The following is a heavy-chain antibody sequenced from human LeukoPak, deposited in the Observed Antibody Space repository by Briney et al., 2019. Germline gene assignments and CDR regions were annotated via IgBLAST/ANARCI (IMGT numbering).Heavy chain of an antibody. J-gene: IGHJ6*03. CDR2: IKSKTDGGTT. Sequence: GGSLRLSCAASGFTFSNAWMSWVRQAPGKGLEWVGRIKSKTDGGTTDYAAHVKGRFTISRDDSKNTLYLQMNSLKTEDTAVYYCTTGTNYDFWSGYYLPYYYYYMDVWGKGTTVTVSS. D-gene: IGHD3-3*01. V-gene: IGHV3-15*01. CDR1: GFTFSNAW. CDR3: TTGTNYDFWSGYYLPYYYYYMDV.